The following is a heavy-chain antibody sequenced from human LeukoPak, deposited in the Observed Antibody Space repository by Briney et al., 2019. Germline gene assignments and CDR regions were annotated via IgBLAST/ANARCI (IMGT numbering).Heavy chain of an antibody. CDR1: GGSIGSDY. V-gene: IGHV4-59*08. CDR2: IYYTGGT. Sequence: SETLSLTCTVSGGSIGSDYWTWIRQPPGKGLEYIGYIYYTGGTNYNPSLRSRVTISVDTSKNQFSLKLSSVTAADTAVYFCAKFGNSGWVIDSWGQGTLVTVSS. CDR3: AKFGNSGWVIDS. J-gene: IGHJ4*02. D-gene: IGHD6-19*01.